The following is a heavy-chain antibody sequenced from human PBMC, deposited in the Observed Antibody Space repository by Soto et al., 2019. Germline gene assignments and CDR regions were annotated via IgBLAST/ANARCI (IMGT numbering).Heavy chain of an antibody. CDR1: GGSISSGGYS. Sequence: SETLSLTCAVSGGSISSGGYSWSWIRQPPGKGLEWIGYIYHSGSTYYNPSLKSRVTISVDRSKDQFSLKLSSVTAADTAVYYCASSLSIAAAGILPFGYWGQGTLVTVSS. J-gene: IGHJ4*02. CDR3: ASSLSIAAAGILPFGY. CDR2: IYHSGST. V-gene: IGHV4-30-2*01. D-gene: IGHD6-13*01.